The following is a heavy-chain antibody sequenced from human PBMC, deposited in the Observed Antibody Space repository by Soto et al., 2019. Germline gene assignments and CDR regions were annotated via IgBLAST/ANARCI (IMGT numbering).Heavy chain of an antibody. V-gene: IGHV4-31*03. D-gene: IGHD2-15*01. CDR2: IYYSGST. Sequence: QVQLQESGPGLVKPSQTLSLTCTVSGGSISSGGYYWSWIRQHPGKGLEGIGYIYYSGSTYYNPSLKSRVTISVDTSKNQFSLKLSSVTAADTAVYYCAREYCSGGSCYSGGWFDPWGQGTLVTVSS. J-gene: IGHJ5*02. CDR1: GGSISSGGYY. CDR3: AREYCSGGSCYSGGWFDP.